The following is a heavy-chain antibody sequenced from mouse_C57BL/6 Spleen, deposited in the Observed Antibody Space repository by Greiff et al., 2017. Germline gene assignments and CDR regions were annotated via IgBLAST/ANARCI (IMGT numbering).Heavy chain of an antibody. Sequence: VQLQQPGAELVMPGASVKLSCKASGYTFTSYWMDWVKQRPGQGLEWIGEIDPSDSYTNYNQKFKGQSTLTVDKSSSTAYMQLSCLTSEDSAVYYCSRSGGLRRQSSFAYWGQGTLVTVSA. V-gene: IGHV1-69*01. D-gene: IGHD2-4*01. J-gene: IGHJ3*01. CDR2: IDPSDSYT. CDR1: GYTFTSYW. CDR3: SRSGGLRRQSSFAY.